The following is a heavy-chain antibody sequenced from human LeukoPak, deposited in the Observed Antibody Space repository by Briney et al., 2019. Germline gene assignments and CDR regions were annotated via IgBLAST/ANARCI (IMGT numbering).Heavy chain of an antibody. D-gene: IGHD2-2*01. CDR1: GFTFSSYS. Sequence: GGSLRLSCAASGFTFSSYSMNWVRQAPGKGLEWASSISSSSSYIYYADSVKGRFTISRDNAKNSLYLQMNSLRAEDTAVYYCARERVPAATLDAFDIWGQGTMVTVSS. J-gene: IGHJ3*02. CDR3: ARERVPAATLDAFDI. CDR2: ISSSSSYI. V-gene: IGHV3-21*01.